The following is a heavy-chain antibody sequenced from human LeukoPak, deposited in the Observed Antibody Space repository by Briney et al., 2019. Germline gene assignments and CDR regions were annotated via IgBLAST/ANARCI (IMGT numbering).Heavy chain of an antibody. Sequence: GGSLRLSCAASGFTFSNYAMTWVRQAPGKGLEWVSAISGSGGNTFYADSVKGRFTISRDNSKNTLYLQMNSLRAEDTALYYCAKVYRYYYDSGGYSDYWGQGTLVTVSS. CDR2: ISGSGGNT. J-gene: IGHJ4*02. CDR1: GFTFSNYA. D-gene: IGHD3-22*01. CDR3: AKVYRYYYDSGGYSDY. V-gene: IGHV3-23*01.